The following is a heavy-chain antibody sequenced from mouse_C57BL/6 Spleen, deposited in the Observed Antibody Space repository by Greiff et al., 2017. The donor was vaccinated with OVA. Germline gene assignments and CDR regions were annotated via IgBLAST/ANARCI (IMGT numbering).Heavy chain of an antibody. J-gene: IGHJ2*01. D-gene: IGHD1-1*01. CDR3: ARSGYYGSSYGGYFDY. Sequence: LVESGAELARPGASVKLSCKASGYTFTSYGISWVKQRTGQGLEWIGEIYPRSGNTYYNEKFKGKATLTADKSSSTAYMELRSLTSEDSAVYFCARSGYYGSSYGGYFDYWGQGTTLTVSS. V-gene: IGHV1-81*01. CDR1: GYTFTSYG. CDR2: IYPRSGNT.